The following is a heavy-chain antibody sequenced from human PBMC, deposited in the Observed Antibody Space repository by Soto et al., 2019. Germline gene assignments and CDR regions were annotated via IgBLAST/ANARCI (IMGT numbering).Heavy chain of an antibody. CDR3: ARNPTFYYGMDV. Sequence: ASVKVSCKSSGYTFTIYDINEEVQATEQGREEMGCMNPNSGNTGYAQKFQGRVTMTRNTSICTAYMELSSLRSEDTAVYYCARNPTFYYGMDVGGQGTTVTVSS. CDR2: MNPNSGNT. J-gene: IGHJ6*02. V-gene: IGHV1-8*01. CDR1: GYTFTIYD. D-gene: IGHD1-26*01.